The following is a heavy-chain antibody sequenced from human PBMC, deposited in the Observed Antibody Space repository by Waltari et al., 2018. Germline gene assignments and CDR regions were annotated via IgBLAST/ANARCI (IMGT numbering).Heavy chain of an antibody. V-gene: IGHV4-59*01. CDR1: GCSTSSYY. CDR2: IYYSGST. CDR3: ARDQGYCSGGSCYSDAFDI. J-gene: IGHJ3*02. Sequence: QVQLQESGPGLVKPSETLSLTCTVSGCSTSSYYWSWIRQPPGKGLGWSGYIYYSGSTNSNPSLKSRVTISVDTSKNQFSLKLSSVTAADTAVYYCARDQGYCSGGSCYSDAFDIWGQGTMVTVSS. D-gene: IGHD2-15*01.